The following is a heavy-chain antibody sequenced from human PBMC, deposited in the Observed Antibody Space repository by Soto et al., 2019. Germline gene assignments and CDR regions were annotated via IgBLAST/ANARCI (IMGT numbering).Heavy chain of an antibody. Sequence: SETLSLTCTVSGGSLSSGGYYWSWIRQHPGKGLEWIGYIYYSGSTNYNPSLKSRVTISVDTSKNQFSLKLSSVTAADTAVYYCATASRLLWFGASYDYWGQGTLVPVSS. J-gene: IGHJ4*02. V-gene: IGHV4-61*08. CDR1: GGSLSSGGYY. CDR2: IYYSGST. D-gene: IGHD3-10*01. CDR3: ATASRLLWFGASYDY.